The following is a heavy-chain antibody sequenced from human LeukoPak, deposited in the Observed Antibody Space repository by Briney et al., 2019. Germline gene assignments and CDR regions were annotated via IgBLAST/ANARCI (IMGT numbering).Heavy chain of an antibody. CDR2: INHSGST. J-gene: IGHJ6*04. CDR3: ARVGVATMIVVPSNGMDA. D-gene: IGHD3-22*01. CDR1: GGSFSGYY. V-gene: IGHV4-34*01. Sequence: SETLSLTCAVYGGSFSGYYWSWIRQPPGKGLEWIGEINHSGSTNYNPSLKSRVTISVDTSKNQFSLKLSSVTAADTAVYYCARVGVATMIVVPSNGMDAWDKGTTVTVSS.